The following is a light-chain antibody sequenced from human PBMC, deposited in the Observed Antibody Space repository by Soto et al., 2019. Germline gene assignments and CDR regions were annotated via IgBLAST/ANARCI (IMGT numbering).Light chain of an antibody. CDR1: QSVSSN. CDR2: GAS. J-gene: IGKJ4*01. CDR3: QQYNKFPSLT. V-gene: IGKV3-15*01. Sequence: EIVMTQSPATLSVSPGERATLSCRASQSVSSNLAWYQQKPGQAPRLLIYGASTRATGIPARFSGSGSGTEFTLTIGSLQSEECAVYYCQQYNKFPSLTFGGGTKVEIK.